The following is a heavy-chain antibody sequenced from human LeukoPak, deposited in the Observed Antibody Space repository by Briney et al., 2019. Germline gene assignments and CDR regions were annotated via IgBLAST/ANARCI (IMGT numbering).Heavy chain of an antibody. J-gene: IGHJ4*02. D-gene: IGHD6-19*01. V-gene: IGHV3-7*03. CDR3: ARETGYSSGWYNY. CDR1: GFTFSSYW. CDR2: IKQDESEK. Sequence: GGSLRLSCAASGFTFSSYWMSWVRQAPGKGLEWVANIKQDESEKYYVDSVKGRFTISRDNAKNSLYLQMNSLRAEDTAVYYCARETGYSSGWYNYWGQGTLVTVSS.